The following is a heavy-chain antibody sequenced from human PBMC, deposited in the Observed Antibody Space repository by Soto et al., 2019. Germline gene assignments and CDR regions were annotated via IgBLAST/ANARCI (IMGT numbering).Heavy chain of an antibody. CDR2: ISSSSSYI. V-gene: IGHV3-21*01. Sequence: LRLSCAASGFTFSSYSMNWVRQAPGKGLEWVSSISSSSSYIYYADSVKGRFTISRDNAKNSLYLQMNSLRAEDTAVYYCARAGSYGDYVGYYWDQGTLVTVSS. D-gene: IGHD4-17*01. J-gene: IGHJ4*02. CDR3: ARAGSYGDYVGYY. CDR1: GFTFSSYS.